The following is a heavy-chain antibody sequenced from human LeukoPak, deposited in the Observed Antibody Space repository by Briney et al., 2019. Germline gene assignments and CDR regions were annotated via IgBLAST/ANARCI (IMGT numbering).Heavy chain of an antibody. CDR1: GFTFSSYS. Sequence: GGSLRLSCAASGFTFSSYSMNWVRQAPGKGLEWVSSISSSSSYIYYADSVKGRFTISRDNAKNSLYLQMNSLRAEDTAVYYCVRVSVTMIVVATFDYWGQGTLVTVSS. J-gene: IGHJ4*02. D-gene: IGHD3-22*01. CDR3: VRVSVTMIVVATFDY. CDR2: ISSSSSYI. V-gene: IGHV3-21*01.